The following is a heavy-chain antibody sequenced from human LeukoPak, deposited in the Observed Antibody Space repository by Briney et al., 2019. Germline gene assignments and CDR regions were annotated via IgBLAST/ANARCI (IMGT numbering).Heavy chain of an antibody. CDR1: GFTFSSYW. CDR2: INSDGSRT. CDR3: ARDLLGYSSSGLYYYYYMDV. J-gene: IGHJ6*03. Sequence: GGSLRLSCAASGFTFSSYWMHWVRQAPGKGLVWVSRINSDGSRTSYADSVKGRFTISRDNAKNTLYLQMNSLRAEDTAVYYCARDLLGYSSSGLYYYYYMDVWGKGTTVTVSS. V-gene: IGHV3-74*01. D-gene: IGHD6-13*01.